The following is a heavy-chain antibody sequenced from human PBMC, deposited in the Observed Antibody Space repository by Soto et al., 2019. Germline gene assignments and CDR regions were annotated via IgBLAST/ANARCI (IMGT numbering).Heavy chain of an antibody. CDR3: AREGVAVAGTIYYGMDV. V-gene: IGHV6-1*01. CDR2: TYYRSKWYN. D-gene: IGHD6-13*01. J-gene: IGHJ6*02. CDR1: GDSVSSNSAA. Sequence: SQTLSLTCAISGDSVSSNSAALNLIRQSPSRGLEWLGRTYYRSKWYNDYAVSVKSRIAINPDTSKNQFSLQLNSVTPEDTAVYYCAREGVAVAGTIYYGMDVWGQGTTVTVSS.